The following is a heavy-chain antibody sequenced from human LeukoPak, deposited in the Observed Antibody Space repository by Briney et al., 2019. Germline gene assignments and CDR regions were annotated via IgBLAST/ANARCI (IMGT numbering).Heavy chain of an antibody. D-gene: IGHD3-22*01. CDR1: GGSISSRSYY. CDR2: IYYSGST. CDR3: ARPHDSSGYDAFDI. J-gene: IGHJ3*02. Sequence: SETLSLTCTVSGGSISSRSYYWGWIRQPPGKGLEWIGYIYYSGSTYYNPSLKSRVTISVDTSKNQFSLKLSSVTAADTAVYYGARPHDSSGYDAFDIWGQGTMVTVSS. V-gene: IGHV4-39*07.